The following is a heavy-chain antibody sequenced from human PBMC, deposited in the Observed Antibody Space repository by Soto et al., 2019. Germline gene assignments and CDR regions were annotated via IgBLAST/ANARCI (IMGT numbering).Heavy chain of an antibody. D-gene: IGHD3-10*01. CDR1: GFTFTTYW. V-gene: IGHV3-7*03. CDR3: VRGGHGSGSYLGSS. Sequence: GGSLRLSCVASGFTFTTYWMSWVRQAPGKGLEWVANIRQDGGAQYYVDSVKGRFTISRDNAKNSVYLQMDSLRVGDTAVYYCVRGGHGSGSYLGSSWGQGILVTVSS. CDR2: IRQDGGAQ. J-gene: IGHJ5*02.